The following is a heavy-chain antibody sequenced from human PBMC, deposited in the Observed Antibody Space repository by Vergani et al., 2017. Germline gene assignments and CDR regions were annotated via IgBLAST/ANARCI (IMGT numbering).Heavy chain of an antibody. CDR1: GFTFSSYA. V-gene: IGHV3-30-3*01. Sequence: QVQLVESGGGVVQPGRSLRLSCAASGFTFSSYAMHWVRQAPGKGLEWVAVISYDGSNKYYADSVKGRFTIYRDNSKITLYLQMNSLRAEDTAVYYCAGRVHASGPLYFYNDMDVWGK. CDR3: AGRVHASGPLYFYNDMDV. D-gene: IGHD5/OR15-5a*01. J-gene: IGHJ6*03. CDR2: ISYDGSNK.